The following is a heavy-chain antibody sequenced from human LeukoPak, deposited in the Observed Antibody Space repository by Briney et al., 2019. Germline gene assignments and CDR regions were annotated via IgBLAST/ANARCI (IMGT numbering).Heavy chain of an antibody. CDR1: GFTFSSYS. CDR2: ISSSSTI. Sequence: PGGSLRLSCAASGFTFSSYSMNWVRQAPGKGREGGSYISSSSTIYYADAVKGRFTISRDNAKNSLYLQMNSLRAEDTAVYYCARVLRHIVVVTGYYYMDVWGKGTTVTISS. D-gene: IGHD2-21*02. CDR3: ARVLRHIVVVTGYYYMDV. V-gene: IGHV3-48*01. J-gene: IGHJ6*03.